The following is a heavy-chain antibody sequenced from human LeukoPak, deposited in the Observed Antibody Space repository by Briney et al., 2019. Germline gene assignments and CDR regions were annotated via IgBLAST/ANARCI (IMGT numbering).Heavy chain of an antibody. Sequence: NPGRSLRLSCAASGYTFSRYGMNWVRQAPGKGLEWVSSINSVGTYVYYADSVEGRFTISRDNAKNSLYLQMNSLRVEDTAVYYCARDTYGDYSLDFWGQGTLVTVSS. CDR2: INSVGTYV. CDR1: GYTFSRYG. D-gene: IGHD4-17*01. J-gene: IGHJ4*02. V-gene: IGHV3-21*01. CDR3: ARDTYGDYSLDF.